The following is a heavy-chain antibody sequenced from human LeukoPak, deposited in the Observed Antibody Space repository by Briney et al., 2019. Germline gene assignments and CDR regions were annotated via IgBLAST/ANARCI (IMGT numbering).Heavy chain of an antibody. J-gene: IGHJ4*02. CDR3: AGDYYDTGVFDY. V-gene: IGHV3-23*01. CDR1: GFTLRSYV. CDR2: ISGSGDST. Sequence: GGSLRLSCVASGFTLRSYVMNWVRQTPGKGLEWVSSISGSGDSTFYADSVKGRFSISRDNSKNTLYLQMNSLRAEDTAVYYCAGDYYDTGVFDYWGQGTLVTVSS. D-gene: IGHD3-22*01.